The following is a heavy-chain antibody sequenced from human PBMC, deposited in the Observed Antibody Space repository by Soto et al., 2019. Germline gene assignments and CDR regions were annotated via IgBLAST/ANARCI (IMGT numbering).Heavy chain of an antibody. Sequence: GGSLRLSCAASGFTFSSYGMHWVRQAPGKGLEWVAVISYDGSNKYYADSVKGRFTISRDNSKNTLYLQMNSLRAEDTAVYYCAKDQVAGNAFDIWGQGTMVTVSS. J-gene: IGHJ3*02. CDR3: AKDQVAGNAFDI. CDR1: GFTFSSYG. CDR2: ISYDGSNK. V-gene: IGHV3-30*18. D-gene: IGHD2-15*01.